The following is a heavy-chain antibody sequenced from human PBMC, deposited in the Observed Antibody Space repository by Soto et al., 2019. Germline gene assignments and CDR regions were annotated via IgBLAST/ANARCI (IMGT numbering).Heavy chain of an antibody. CDR2: ISAYNGNT. CDR3: ATRWSEGWLQFAAPSHYGMDV. Sequence: ASVKVSCKASGYTFTSYGISWVRQAPGQGLEWMGWISAYNGNTDYAQKLQGRVTMTTDTSTSTAYMELRSLRSDDTAVYYCATRWSEGWLQFAAPSHYGMDVWGQGTTVTVSS. D-gene: IGHD5-12*01. V-gene: IGHV1-18*04. CDR1: GYTFTSYG. J-gene: IGHJ6*02.